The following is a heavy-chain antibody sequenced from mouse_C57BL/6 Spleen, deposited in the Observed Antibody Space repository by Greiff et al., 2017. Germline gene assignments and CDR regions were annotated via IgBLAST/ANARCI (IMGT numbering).Heavy chain of an antibody. V-gene: IGHV1-53*01. Sequence: QVQLQQPGTELVKPGASVKLSCKASGYTFTSYCMHWVKQRPGQGLEWMGNINPSNGGTNYNEKFKSKATLTADTSSSTAYMQLSRLTSEDSAVSYCARSLYGSYDAWFAYWGQGTMVTVSA. CDR1: GYTFTSYC. D-gene: IGHD2-1*01. CDR3: ARSLYGSYDAWFAY. CDR2: INPSNGGT. J-gene: IGHJ3*01.